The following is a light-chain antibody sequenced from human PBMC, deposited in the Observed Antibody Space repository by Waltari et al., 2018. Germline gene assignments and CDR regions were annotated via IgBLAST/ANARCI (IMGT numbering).Light chain of an antibody. Sequence: QSALTQPASVSGSPGQSITISCTGTSSDVCGYNYVSWYQQHPGKAPNLLIYNVSNRPSGVSNRFPGSKSGNTASLVISGLQAEDEADYYCSSYTSSSDEVFGTGTKVTVL. J-gene: IGLJ1*01. CDR3: SSYTSSSDEV. V-gene: IGLV2-14*03. CDR1: SSDVCGYNY. CDR2: NVS.